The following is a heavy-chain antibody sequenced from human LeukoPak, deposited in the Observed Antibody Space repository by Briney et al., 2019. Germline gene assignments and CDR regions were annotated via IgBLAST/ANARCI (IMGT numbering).Heavy chain of an antibody. J-gene: IGHJ6*03. CDR3: VKDRTSGGYYYMDV. D-gene: IGHD2-15*01. CDR2: IDWNNGDK. CDR1: GFTFGDYA. V-gene: IGHV3-9*01. Sequence: GRSLRLSCAASGFTFGDYAMHWVRQVPGKGLEWAAGIDWNNGDKGYADSVKGRFTISRDNAKDSLSLQMTSLRVEDTAFYFCVKDRTSGGYYYMDVWGKGTTVTVS.